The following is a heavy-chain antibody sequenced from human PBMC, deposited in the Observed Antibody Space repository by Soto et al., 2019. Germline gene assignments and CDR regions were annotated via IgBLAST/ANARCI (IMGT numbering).Heavy chain of an antibody. D-gene: IGHD1-1*01. J-gene: IGHJ6*02. Sequence: ASVKVSCKASGGTFSSYAISWVRQAPGQGLEWMGGIIPIFGTANYAQKFQGRVTITADESTGTAYMELSSLRSEDTAVYYCARGPWMSYYYGMDVWGQGTTVTVSS. CDR3: ARGPWMSYYYGMDV. V-gene: IGHV1-69*13. CDR1: GGTFSSYA. CDR2: IIPIFGTA.